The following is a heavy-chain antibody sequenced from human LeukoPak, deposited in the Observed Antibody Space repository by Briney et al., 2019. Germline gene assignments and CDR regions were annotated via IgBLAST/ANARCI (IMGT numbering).Heavy chain of an antibody. CDR2: TSYSGST. Sequence: SQTLSLTCTVSGGSITSGDYYWSWIRQPPGKGLEWFGYTSYSGSTYYNTSPKSPFTISIDTSKTQISLRLSSVTAADTAVYYCARAVNYDFWSAYYYYIDVWGKGTTVTVSS. CDR3: ARAVNYDFWSAYYYYIDV. V-gene: IGHV4-30-4*01. CDR1: GGSITSGDYY. D-gene: IGHD3-3*01. J-gene: IGHJ6*03.